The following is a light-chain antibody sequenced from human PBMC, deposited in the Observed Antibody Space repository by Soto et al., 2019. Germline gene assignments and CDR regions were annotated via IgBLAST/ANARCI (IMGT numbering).Light chain of an antibody. CDR2: DDS. CDR3: QVWDSTSDHWV. V-gene: IGLV3-21*02. J-gene: IGLJ3*02. CDR1: NFGSKS. Sequence: SYELTQPPSVSVAPGQTASITCGGNNFGSKSVHWYQQKPGQAPVLVVYDDSDRPSGIPERFSGSNSGNTATLTISRVEAGDEADYYCQVWDSTSDHWVFGGGTKVTVL.